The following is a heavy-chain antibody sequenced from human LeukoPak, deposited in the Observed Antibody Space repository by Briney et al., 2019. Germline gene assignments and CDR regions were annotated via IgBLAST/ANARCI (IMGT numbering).Heavy chain of an antibody. J-gene: IGHJ6*03. Sequence: SETLSLTCTVSGGSFSSGSYYWSWIRQPAGKGLEWIGRIYTSGSTNYNPSLKSRVTISVDTSKNQFSLKLSSVTAADTAAYYCASIYTPGYYYYYMDVWGKGTTVTVSS. CDR1: GGSFSSGSYY. CDR3: ASIYTPGYYYYYMDV. D-gene: IGHD1-14*01. V-gene: IGHV4-61*02. CDR2: IYTSGST.